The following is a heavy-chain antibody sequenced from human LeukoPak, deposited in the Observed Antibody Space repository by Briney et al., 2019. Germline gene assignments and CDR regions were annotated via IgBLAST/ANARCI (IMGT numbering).Heavy chain of an antibody. CDR3: AREAFGSGNYFSDY. D-gene: IGHD3-10*01. V-gene: IGHV3-74*01. Sequence: PGGSLRLSCTASGFTFSNYWMQWVRQVPGKGLVWVSRIHKTGSTTTYADSVQGRFTTSRDNAKNTLYMQMNSLRAEDTAVYYCAREAFGSGNYFSDYWGQGILVTVS. J-gene: IGHJ4*02. CDR1: GFTFSNYW. CDR2: IHKTGSTT.